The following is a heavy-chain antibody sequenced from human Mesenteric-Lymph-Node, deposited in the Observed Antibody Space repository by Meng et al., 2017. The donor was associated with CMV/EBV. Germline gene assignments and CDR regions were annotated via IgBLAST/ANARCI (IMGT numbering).Heavy chain of an antibody. CDR3: ARESSPLSSGWLDACDF. J-gene: IGHJ3*01. V-gene: IGHV3-74*01. Sequence: GGSLRLSCAASGFTFSSYWMHWVRQAPGKGLVWVSRINSDGSSTSYADSVKGRFTISRDNAKNTLYLHMDSLRDDDTAVYFCARESSPLSSGWLDACDFWGQGTMVTVSS. CDR1: GFTFSSYW. CDR2: INSDGSST. D-gene: IGHD6-19*01.